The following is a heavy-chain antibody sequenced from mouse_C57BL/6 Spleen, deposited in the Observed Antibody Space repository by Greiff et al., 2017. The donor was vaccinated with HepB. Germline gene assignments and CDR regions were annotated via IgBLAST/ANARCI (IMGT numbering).Heavy chain of an antibody. Sequence: VQLQQSGAELVKPGASVKISCKASGYAFSSYWMNWVKQRPGQGLEWIGQFYPGDGDTNYNGKFKGKATLTADKSSSTAYMQLSSLTSEDSAVYFCARNANWDCFDYWGKGTTLTVSS. CDR2: FYPGDGDT. V-gene: IGHV1-80*01. D-gene: IGHD4-1*02. CDR3: ARNANWDCFDY. CDR1: GYAFSSYW. J-gene: IGHJ2*01.